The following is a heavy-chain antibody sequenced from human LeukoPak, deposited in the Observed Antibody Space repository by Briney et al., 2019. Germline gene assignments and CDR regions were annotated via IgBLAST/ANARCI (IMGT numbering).Heavy chain of an antibody. CDR3: ARGYYYGSGTLGPFDP. CDR1: GFSFGSYE. Sequence: GGSLRLSCAASGFSFGSYEVNWVRQAPGKGLEWVSYISSSGSSIYNADSVKGRFTISRDNAKNSLYLQMNSLRAEDTAVYYCARGYYYGSGTLGPFDPWGQGTLVTVSS. V-gene: IGHV3-48*03. D-gene: IGHD3-10*01. J-gene: IGHJ5*02. CDR2: ISSSGSSI.